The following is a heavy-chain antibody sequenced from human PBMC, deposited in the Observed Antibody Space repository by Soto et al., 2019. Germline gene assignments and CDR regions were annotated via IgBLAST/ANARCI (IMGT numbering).Heavy chain of an antibody. J-gene: IGHJ4*02. V-gene: IGHV5-51*01. D-gene: IGHD4-17*01. CDR2: IYPDESDR. CDR3: VATYGAYLDY. Sequence: GESLKISLNGSGYKFTTYWIGWVPQMPGKGLEWRAIIYPDESDRIYSPSFEGQVTILADRSISTAYLSWSKLEASGPAIYYRVATYGAYLDYWGQGTLVTVSS. CDR1: GYKFTTYW.